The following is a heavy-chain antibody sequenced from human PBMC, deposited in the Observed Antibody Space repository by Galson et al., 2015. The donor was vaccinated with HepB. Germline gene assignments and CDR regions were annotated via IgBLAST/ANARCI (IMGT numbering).Heavy chain of an antibody. CDR2: IIPILGIA. CDR1: GGTFSSYA. J-gene: IGHJ3*02. Sequence: SVKVSCKASGGTFSSYAISWVRQAPGQGLEWMGRIIPILGIANYAQKFQGRVTITADKSTSTAYMELSSLRSEDTAGYYCARGDPDAFDIWGQGTMVTVAS. V-gene: IGHV1-69*04. CDR3: ARGDPDAFDI.